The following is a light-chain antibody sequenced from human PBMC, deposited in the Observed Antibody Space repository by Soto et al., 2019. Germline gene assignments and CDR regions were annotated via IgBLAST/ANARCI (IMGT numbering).Light chain of an antibody. Sequence: QSALTQPASVSGSPGQSITISCTGTSSDVGGYNYVSWYQQHPDKAPKLMIYEVSNRPSGVSNRFSGSKSGNTASLTISGLQSEDEADYYCQSYDSYTVVFGGGTKLTVL. CDR3: QSYDSYTVV. CDR2: EVS. J-gene: IGLJ2*01. V-gene: IGLV2-14*01. CDR1: SSDVGGYNY.